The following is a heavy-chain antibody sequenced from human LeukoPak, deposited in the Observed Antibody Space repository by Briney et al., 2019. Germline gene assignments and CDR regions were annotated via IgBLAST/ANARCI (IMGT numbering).Heavy chain of an antibody. V-gene: IGHV4-4*02. D-gene: IGHD6-13*01. CDR2: IYHSGST. J-gene: IGHJ4*02. Sequence: PSGTLSLTCAVSGGSISSSNWWSWVRQPPGKGLEWIGEIYHSGSTNYNPSLKSRVTISVDKSKNQFSLKLSSVTAADAAVYYCARRSEGVYSSSWFIDYWGQGTLVTVSS. CDR3: ARRSEGVYSSSWFIDY. CDR1: GGSISSSNW.